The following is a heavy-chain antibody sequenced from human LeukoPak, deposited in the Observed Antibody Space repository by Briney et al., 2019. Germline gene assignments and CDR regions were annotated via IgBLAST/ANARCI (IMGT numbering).Heavy chain of an antibody. Sequence: PGRSLRLSCAASGFTFSDYTMHWVRQAPGKVLEYVSAISNNGGSTYYANSVKGRFTISRDNSKNTLYLQMGSLRAEDMAVYYCARGGGGSGSTGYYFDYWGQGTLVTVSS. CDR3: ARGGGGSGSTGYYFDY. CDR1: GFTFSDYT. V-gene: IGHV3-64*01. D-gene: IGHD6-19*01. J-gene: IGHJ4*02. CDR2: ISNNGGST.